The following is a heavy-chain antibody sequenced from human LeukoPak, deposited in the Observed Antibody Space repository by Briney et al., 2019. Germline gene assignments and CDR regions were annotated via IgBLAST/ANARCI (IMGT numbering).Heavy chain of an antibody. CDR2: INSDGSST. J-gene: IGHJ4*02. Sequence: SGGSLRLSCAASGLTFSSYWMHWVRQAPGKGPVWVSRINSDGSSTSYADSVKGRFTISRDNAKNTLYLQMNSLRAEDTAVYYCARGGYYYDSSGFFDYWGQGTLVTVSS. CDR1: GLTFSSYW. V-gene: IGHV3-74*01. CDR3: ARGGYYYDSSGFFDY. D-gene: IGHD3-22*01.